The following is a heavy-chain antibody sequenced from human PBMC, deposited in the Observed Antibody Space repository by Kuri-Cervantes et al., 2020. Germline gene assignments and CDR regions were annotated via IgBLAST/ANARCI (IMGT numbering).Heavy chain of an antibody. D-gene: IGHD3-10*01. CDR1: GFTFSSYG. J-gene: IGHJ6*02. CDR3: GSGDLGPYGMDV. V-gene: IGHV3-30*03. CDR2: ISYDGSNK. Sequence: GESLKISCAASGFTFSSYGMHWVRQAPGKGLEWVAVISYDGSNKYYADSVKGRFTISRDNSKNTLYLQMNSLRAEDTAVYYCGSGDLGPYGMDVWGQGTAVTVSS.